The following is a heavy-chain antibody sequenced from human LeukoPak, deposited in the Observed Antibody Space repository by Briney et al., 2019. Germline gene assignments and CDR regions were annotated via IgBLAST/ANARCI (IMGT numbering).Heavy chain of an antibody. J-gene: IGHJ5*01. CDR1: GGSISSYY. CDR3: AANRARGWFDA. Sequence: SETLSLTCTVSGGSISSYYWSWIRQPPGKGLEWIGYIYYSGSTNYNPSLKSRVTISVDTSKNQFSLKLSSVTAADTAVYYCAANRARGWFDAKGHGTLVTVSS. D-gene: IGHD3-10*01. V-gene: IGHV4-59*12. CDR2: IYYSGST.